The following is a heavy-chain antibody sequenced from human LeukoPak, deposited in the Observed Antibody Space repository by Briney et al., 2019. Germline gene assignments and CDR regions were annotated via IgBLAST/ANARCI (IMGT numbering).Heavy chain of an antibody. V-gene: IGHV1-69*04. Sequence: SVKVSCKASGGTFSSYAISWVRQAPGQGLEWMGGIIPILGIANYAQKLQGRVTIPADKSTSTAYMELSSLRSEDTAVYYCARDQRVYCGGDCYSGGDYWGQGTLVTVSS. CDR3: ARDQRVYCGGDCYSGGDY. J-gene: IGHJ4*02. CDR2: IIPILGIA. D-gene: IGHD2-21*02. CDR1: GGTFSSYA.